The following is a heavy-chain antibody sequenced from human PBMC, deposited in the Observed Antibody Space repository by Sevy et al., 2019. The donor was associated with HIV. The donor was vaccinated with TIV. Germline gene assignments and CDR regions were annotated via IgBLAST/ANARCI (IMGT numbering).Heavy chain of an antibody. CDR1: GFTFSNFW. V-gene: IGHV3-7*01. Sequence: GGSLRLSCAASGFTFSNFWMGWVRQAPGKGLEWVAKIKEDGGEKYYVDSVKGRFTISRDNTKNSLYLHMTSLRAEDTAIYYCARDTSGSHSSTGRHDYWGQGTLVTVSS. J-gene: IGHJ4*02. CDR3: ARDTSGSHSSTGRHDY. CDR2: IKEDGGEK. D-gene: IGHD1-26*01.